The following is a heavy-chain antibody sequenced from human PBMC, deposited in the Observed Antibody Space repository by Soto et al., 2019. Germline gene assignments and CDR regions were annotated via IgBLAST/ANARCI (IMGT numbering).Heavy chain of an antibody. CDR2: ISGSGGST. CDR3: AKYRSVMKYQLLYGTYFDY. Sequence: PGGSLRLSCAASGFTFSSYAMSWVRQAPGKGLEWVSAISGSGGSTYYADSVKGRFTISRDNSKNTLYLQMNSLRAEDTAVYYCAKYRSVMKYQLLYGTYFDYWGQGTLVTVSS. D-gene: IGHD2-2*01. J-gene: IGHJ4*02. CDR1: GFTFSSYA. V-gene: IGHV3-23*01.